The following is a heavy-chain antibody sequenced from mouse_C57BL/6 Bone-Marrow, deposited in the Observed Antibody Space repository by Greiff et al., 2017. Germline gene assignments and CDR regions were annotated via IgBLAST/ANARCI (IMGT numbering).Heavy chain of an antibody. J-gene: IGHJ3*01. Sequence: QVQLQQPGAELVKPGASVKLSCKASGYTFTSYWLHWVKPMPGRGLEWIGRIDPNSGGPKYNEKFKSKATLTVDKPSSTAYMQLSSLTSEDSAVYYCARKTAQATSWFAYWGQGTLVTVSA. D-gene: IGHD3-2*02. CDR3: ARKTAQATSWFAY. V-gene: IGHV1-72*01. CDR1: GYTFTSYW. CDR2: IDPNSGGP.